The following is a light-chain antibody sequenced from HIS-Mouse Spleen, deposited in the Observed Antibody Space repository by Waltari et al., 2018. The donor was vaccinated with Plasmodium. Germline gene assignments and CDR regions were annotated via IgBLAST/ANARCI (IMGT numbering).Light chain of an antibody. CDR3: QQYYSYPLT. CDR1: QGISSS. CDR2: AAS. J-gene: IGKJ4*01. Sequence: ALRMTQSPSSFSSSPGDRVPITCRASQGISSSLAWYQQKPGKAPKLLIYAASTLQSGVPSRFSGSGSGTDFTLTISCLQSEDFATYYCQQYYSYPLTFGGGTKVEIK. V-gene: IGKV1-8*01.